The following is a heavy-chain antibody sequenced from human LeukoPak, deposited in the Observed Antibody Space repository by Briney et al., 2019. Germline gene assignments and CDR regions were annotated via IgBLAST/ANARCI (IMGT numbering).Heavy chain of an antibody. V-gene: IGHV3-48*01. CDR3: ARASRGSGSYPVFDY. J-gene: IGHJ4*02. Sequence: GGSLRLSCAASGFTFSSYSMNWVRQAPGKGLEWVSYISSSSSTIYYADSVKGRFTISRDNAKNSLYLQMNSLRAEDTAVYYCARASRGSGSYPVFDYWGQGTLVTVSS. D-gene: IGHD3-10*01. CDR2: ISSSSSTI. CDR1: GFTFSSYS.